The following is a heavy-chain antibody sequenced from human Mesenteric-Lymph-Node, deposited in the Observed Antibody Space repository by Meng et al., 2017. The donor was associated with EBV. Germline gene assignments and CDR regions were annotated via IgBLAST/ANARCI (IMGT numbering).Heavy chain of an antibody. CDR3: ARYCSGGSCYGPQFDY. CDR1: GYTLPSYA. CDR2: INAGNGNT. J-gene: IGHJ4*02. V-gene: IGHV1-3*01. Sequence: QVRLVQSGSELKKPGASVKLSCKASGYTLPSYAMHWVRQAPGQRLEWMGWINAGNGNTKYSQKFQGRVTITRDTSASTAYMELSSLRSEDTAVYYCARYCSGGSCYGPQFDYWGQGTLVTVSS. D-gene: IGHD2-15*01.